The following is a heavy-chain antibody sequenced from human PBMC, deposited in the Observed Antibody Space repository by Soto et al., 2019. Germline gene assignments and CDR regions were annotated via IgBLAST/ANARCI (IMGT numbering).Heavy chain of an antibody. Sequence: SETLSLTCSVSGDSVSSGDYYWSWIRQPPGKGLEWIGHVYFSGSTNYIPSLKSRLTMSVDTAKNQFSLKLSSVTAADTAVYYCAREPSRYYVFWSGYYSGWFDHWGQGTLVTVSS. CDR3: AREPSRYYVFWSGYYSGWFDH. CDR1: GDSVSSGDYY. D-gene: IGHD3-3*01. V-gene: IGHV4-61*08. CDR2: VYFSGST. J-gene: IGHJ5*02.